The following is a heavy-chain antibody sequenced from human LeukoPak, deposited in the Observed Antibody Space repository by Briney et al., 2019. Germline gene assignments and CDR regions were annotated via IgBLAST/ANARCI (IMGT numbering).Heavy chain of an antibody. V-gene: IGHV3-74*01. J-gene: IGHJ5*02. CDR1: GFTFSSYW. CDR2: INSDGSST. CDR3: ARGRTYGSGRTRSFDP. D-gene: IGHD3-10*01. Sequence: PGGSLRLSCAASGFTFSSYWTHWVRQAPGKGLVWVSRINSDGSSTTYADSVKGRFTISRDNAKNTLYLQMNSLRAEDTAVYYCARGRTYGSGRTRSFDPWGQGTLVTVSS.